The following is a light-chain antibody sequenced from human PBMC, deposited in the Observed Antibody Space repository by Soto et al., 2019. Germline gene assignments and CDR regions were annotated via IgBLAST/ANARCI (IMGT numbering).Light chain of an antibody. J-gene: IGLJ2*01. CDR3: SSYAGSNNYVV. Sequence: QSALTQPPSASGSPGQSVTISCTGTSSDVGGYNYVSWYQQHPGKAPELMIYEVSKRPSGVPDRFSGSKSGNTASLTVSGLQAEDEAHYYCSSYAGSNNYVVFGGGTKLTVL. CDR1: SSDVGGYNY. CDR2: EVS. V-gene: IGLV2-8*01.